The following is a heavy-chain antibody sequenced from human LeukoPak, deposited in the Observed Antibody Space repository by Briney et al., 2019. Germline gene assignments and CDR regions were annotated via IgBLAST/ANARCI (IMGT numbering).Heavy chain of an antibody. D-gene: IGHD3-16*01. J-gene: IGHJ4*02. V-gene: IGHV3-48*03. CDR1: GFTFSSYE. CDR3: ARDQKRIMITFGGVNRRVFDY. Sequence: GGSLRLSCAASGFTFSSYEMNWVRQAPGKGLGWDSYISSSGSTIYYADSVKGRFTIARDNDKNSLYLQMNSLRAEDTAVYYCARDQKRIMITFGGVNRRVFDYWGQGTLVTVSS. CDR2: ISSSGSTI.